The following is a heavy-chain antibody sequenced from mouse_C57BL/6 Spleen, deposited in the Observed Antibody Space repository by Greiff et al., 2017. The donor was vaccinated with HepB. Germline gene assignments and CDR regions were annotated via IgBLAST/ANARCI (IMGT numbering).Heavy chain of an antibody. V-gene: IGHV1-42*01. D-gene: IGHD1-1*01. Sequence: EVKLMESGPELVKPGASVKISCKASGYSFTGYYMNWVKQSPEKSLEWIGEINPSTGGTTYNQKFKAKATLTVDKSSSTAYMQLKSLTSEDSAVYYCAWRLYYGSSYGYWGQGTTLTVSS. J-gene: IGHJ2*01. CDR1: GYSFTGYY. CDR2: INPSTGGT. CDR3: AWRLYYGSSYGY.